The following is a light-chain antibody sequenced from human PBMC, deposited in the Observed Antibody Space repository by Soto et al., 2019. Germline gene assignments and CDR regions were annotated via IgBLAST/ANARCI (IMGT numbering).Light chain of an antibody. CDR2: DAS. CDR1: QSISSW. V-gene: IGKV1-5*01. CDR3: QQYNSYSPT. J-gene: IGKJ1*01. Sequence: DFQMTQSPSTLSASVGYRFTITCRASQSISSWLAWYQQKPGKAPKLLIYDASSLESGVPSRFSGSGSGTEFTLTISSLQPDDFATYYCQQYNSYSPTFGQGTTGDIK.